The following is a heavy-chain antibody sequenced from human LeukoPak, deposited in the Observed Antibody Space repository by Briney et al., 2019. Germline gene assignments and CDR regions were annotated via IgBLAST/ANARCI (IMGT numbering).Heavy chain of an antibody. Sequence: GGSLRLSCAASGFTFSSYAMSWVRQGPGKGLEWVSSISSSSSYIDYADSVKGRFTISRDNAKNSLYLQMNSLRADDTAVFYCARVSVVPSNDAFDIWGQGTMVTVSS. V-gene: IGHV3-21*01. CDR2: ISSSSSYI. CDR1: GFTFSSYA. J-gene: IGHJ3*02. CDR3: ARVSVVPSNDAFDI. D-gene: IGHD2-2*01.